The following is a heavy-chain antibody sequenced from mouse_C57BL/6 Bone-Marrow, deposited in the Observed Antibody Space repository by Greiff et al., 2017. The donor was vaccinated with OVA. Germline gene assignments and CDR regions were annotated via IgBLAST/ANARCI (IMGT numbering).Heavy chain of an antibody. D-gene: IGHD2-3*01. V-gene: IGHV1-64*01. CDR3: ARWNDGYYGAMDY. CDR1: GYTFTSYW. CDR2: IHPHSGST. Sequence: QVQLQQPGAELVKPGASVKLSCKASGYTFTSYWMHWVKQRPGQGLEWIGMIHPHSGSTNYNEKFKSKATMTVDKSSSTVYMQLSSLTSEDSAVYYCARWNDGYYGAMDYWGQGTSVTVSS. J-gene: IGHJ4*01.